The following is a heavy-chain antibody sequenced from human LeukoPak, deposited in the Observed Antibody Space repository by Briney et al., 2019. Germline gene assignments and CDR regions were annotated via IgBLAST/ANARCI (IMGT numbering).Heavy chain of an antibody. J-gene: IGHJ6*03. CDR3: ARGQGYFDWLLESYYYYYMDV. D-gene: IGHD3-9*01. CDR1: GGSINSYY. Sequence: SETLSLTCTVSGGSINSYYWSWIRQPPGKGLECIGYIHYTGSTNYNPSLKSRVTISVDTSKNQFSLKLSSVTAADTAVYYCARGQGYFDWLLESYYYYYMDVWGKGTTVTIS. V-gene: IGHV4-59*12. CDR2: IHYTGST.